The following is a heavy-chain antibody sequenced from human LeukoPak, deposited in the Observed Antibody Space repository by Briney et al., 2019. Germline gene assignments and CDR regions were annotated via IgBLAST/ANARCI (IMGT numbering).Heavy chain of an antibody. D-gene: IGHD4-17*01. CDR1: GFTFSSYW. CDR3: ARDYVTTGWFDY. Sequence: GGSLRLSCAASGFTFSSYWMSWVRQAPGKGLEWVANIKEDGSEKHYVDSVKGRFTISRDNDKNSLFLQMNSLRAEDTAVYYCARDYVTTGWFDYWGQGTLVTVSS. J-gene: IGHJ4*02. V-gene: IGHV3-7*03. CDR2: IKEDGSEK.